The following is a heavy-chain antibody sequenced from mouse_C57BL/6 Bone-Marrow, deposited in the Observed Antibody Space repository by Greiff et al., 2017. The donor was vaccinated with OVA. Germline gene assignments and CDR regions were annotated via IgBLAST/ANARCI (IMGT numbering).Heavy chain of an antibody. J-gene: IGHJ2*01. V-gene: IGHV1-82*01. CDR2: IYPGDGDT. CDR1: GYAFSSSW. CDR3: ATTPFDGYHRYFDY. Sequence: VQGVESGPELVKPGASVKISCKASGYAFSSSWMNWVKQRPGKGLEWIGRIYPGDGDTNYNGKFKGKATLTADKSSSTAYMQLSSLTSEDSAVYFCATTPFDGYHRYFDYWGEGTTLTVSS. D-gene: IGHD2-3*01.